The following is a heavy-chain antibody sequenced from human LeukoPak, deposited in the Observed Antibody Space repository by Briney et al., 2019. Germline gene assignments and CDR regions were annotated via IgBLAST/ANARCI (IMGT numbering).Heavy chain of an antibody. CDR1: GFTFSSYA. CDR2: ISSNGGST. V-gene: IGHV3-64D*06. CDR3: VKVSSHYYGSGVPGLHFDY. J-gene: IGHJ4*02. Sequence: AGGSLRLSCSASGFTFSSYAMHWVRQAPGKGLEYVSAISSNGGSTYYADSVKGRFTISRDNSKNTLYLQMSSLRAEDTAVYYCVKVSSHYYGSGVPGLHFDYWGQGTLVTVSS. D-gene: IGHD3-10*01.